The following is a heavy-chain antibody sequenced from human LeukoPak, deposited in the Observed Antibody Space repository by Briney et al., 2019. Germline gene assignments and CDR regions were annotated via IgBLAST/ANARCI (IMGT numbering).Heavy chain of an antibody. CDR2: IRYDGSNK. CDR3: ARSHQYSSSWYGYYYYYMDV. D-gene: IGHD6-13*01. V-gene: IGHV3-30*02. CDR1: GFTFSSYG. J-gene: IGHJ6*03. Sequence: GGSLRLSCAASGFTFSSYGMHWVRQAPGKGLEWVAFIRYDGSNKYYADSVKGRFTISRDNAKNTLYLQMNGLRAEDTAVYYCARSHQYSSSWYGYYYYYMDVWGKGTTVTISS.